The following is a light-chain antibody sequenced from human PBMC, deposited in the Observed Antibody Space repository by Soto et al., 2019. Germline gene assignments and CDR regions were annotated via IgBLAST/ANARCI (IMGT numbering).Light chain of an antibody. CDR1: QSVLNSLNSKHY. CDR3: QQYSSIPLT. CDR2: WAS. V-gene: IGKV4-1*01. Sequence: DIVMTQSPDSLAVSLGERATINCKSSQSVLNSLNSKHYLAWYQQKPGQPPKMLIYWASTRELGVPDRFSGSGSGTDFTLTISSLQACDVAVYYCQQYSSIPLTFGGGTKVEIK. J-gene: IGKJ4*01.